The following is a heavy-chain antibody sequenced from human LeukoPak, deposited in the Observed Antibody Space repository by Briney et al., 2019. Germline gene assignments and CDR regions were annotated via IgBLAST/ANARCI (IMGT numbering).Heavy chain of an antibody. Sequence: ASVKVSCKASGYTFISYSMNWVRQAPGQGLEWMGWISAYNGNTNYAQKLQGRVTMTTDTSTSTAYMELRSLRSDDTAVYYCARGRFLELNWFDPWGQGTLVTVSS. CDR3: ARGRFLELNWFDP. CDR2: ISAYNGNT. CDR1: GYTFISYS. J-gene: IGHJ5*02. V-gene: IGHV1-18*01. D-gene: IGHD3-3*01.